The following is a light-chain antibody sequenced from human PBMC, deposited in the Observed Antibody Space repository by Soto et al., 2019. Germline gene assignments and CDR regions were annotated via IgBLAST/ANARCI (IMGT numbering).Light chain of an antibody. V-gene: IGLV3-21*04. CDR1: NIGSQS. Sequence: SYELTQPPSVSVSPGKTARITCGGNNIGSQSVHWYQQKPGQAPVLVMFYDRVRPSGIPERFSGSNSGNTATLTISRVEAGDEADYYCKVWDSSSDHPGVFGGGTKLTVL. CDR3: KVWDSSSDHPGV. CDR2: YDR. J-gene: IGLJ2*01.